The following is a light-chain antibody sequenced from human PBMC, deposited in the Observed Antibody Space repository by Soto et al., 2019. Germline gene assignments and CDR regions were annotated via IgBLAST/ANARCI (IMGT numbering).Light chain of an antibody. CDR3: SSYTSSNTWV. CDR1: SSDVGAYNY. J-gene: IGLJ3*02. V-gene: IGLV2-14*01. Sequence: QSALTQPPSASGSPGQSVTISCTGTSSDVGAYNYVSWYQQHAGKAPKLVIYEVSNRPSGVSNRFSGSKSGNTASLTISGLQAEDEADYYCSSYTSSNTWVFGGGTKLTVL. CDR2: EVS.